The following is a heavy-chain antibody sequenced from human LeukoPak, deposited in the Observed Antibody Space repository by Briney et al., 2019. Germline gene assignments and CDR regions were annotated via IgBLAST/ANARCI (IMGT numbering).Heavy chain of an antibody. V-gene: IGHV3-30*02. Sequence: GGSLRLSCAASGFIFSNYGMHWVRQAPGKGLEWAAFIRHNGSYKYYADSVKGRFTISRDNSKNTLYLQMNSLRVEDTAVYYCAKDPGEIVAGYYMDVWGKGTTVTVSS. J-gene: IGHJ6*03. CDR3: AKDPGEIVAGYYMDV. D-gene: IGHD5-12*01. CDR2: IRHNGSYK. CDR1: GFIFSNYG.